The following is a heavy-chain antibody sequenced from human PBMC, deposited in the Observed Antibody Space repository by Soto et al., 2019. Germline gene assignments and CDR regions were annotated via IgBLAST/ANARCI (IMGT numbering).Heavy chain of an antibody. CDR3: ARGIGGSTSRRNPPRRYFDL. D-gene: IGHD2-2*01. J-gene: IGHJ2*01. Sequence: QVQLQQWGAGLLKPSETLSLTCAVYGGSFSGYYWSWIRQPPGKGLEWIGEINHRGSTNYNPSLKSRVTKSVDTSKNQFSLKLSSGTAADTAVYYCARGIGGSTSRRNPPRRYFDLWGRGTLVTVSS. CDR1: GGSFSGYY. V-gene: IGHV4-34*01. CDR2: INHRGST.